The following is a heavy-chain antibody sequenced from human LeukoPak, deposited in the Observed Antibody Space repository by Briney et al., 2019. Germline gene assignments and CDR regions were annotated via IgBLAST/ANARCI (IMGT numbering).Heavy chain of an antibody. CDR2: ISSSSSYI. D-gene: IGHD6-13*01. V-gene: IGHV3-21*01. CDR1: GFTFSTYD. Sequence: PGGSLRLSCATSGFTFSTYDMSWIRQAPGKGLEWVSSISSSSSYIYYADSVKGRFTISRDNAKNSLYLQMNSLRAEDTAVYYCARPPYLQLVLDAFDIWGQGTMVTVSS. J-gene: IGHJ3*02. CDR3: ARPPYLQLVLDAFDI.